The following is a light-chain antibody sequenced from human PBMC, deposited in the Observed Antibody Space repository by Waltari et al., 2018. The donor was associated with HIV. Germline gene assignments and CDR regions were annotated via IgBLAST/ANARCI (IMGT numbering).Light chain of an antibody. Sequence: EAVMTQSPATLSVSPGERATLSCKASQSVSINLAWYQQKPGQAPRFLIYDTSTRATGVPARFSVSGSGTEFTLTISSLQSEDFAIYYCHEYNKWPFTFGPGTKVEIK. CDR1: QSVSIN. J-gene: IGKJ3*01. CDR3: HEYNKWPFT. CDR2: DTS. V-gene: IGKV3-15*01.